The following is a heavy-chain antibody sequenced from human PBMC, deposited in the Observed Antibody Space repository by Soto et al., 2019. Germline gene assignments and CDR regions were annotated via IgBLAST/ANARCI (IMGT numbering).Heavy chain of an antibody. CDR3: AKHWTSDLLDLHAYPTRRSLDL. V-gene: IGHV3-23*01. J-gene: IGHJ2*01. D-gene: IGHD1-7*01. Sequence: GRSLRLSCAASGFTFSSYAMSWVRQAPGKGLEWVSAISGSGGSTYYADSVKGRFTTSRDNSKNTLYLQMNSLRAEDTAVYYFAKHWTSDLLDLHAYPTRRSLDL. CDR2: ISGSGGST. CDR1: GFTFSSYA.